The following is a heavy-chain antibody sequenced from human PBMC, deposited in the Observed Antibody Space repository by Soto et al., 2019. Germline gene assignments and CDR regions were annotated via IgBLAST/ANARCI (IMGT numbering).Heavy chain of an antibody. Sequence: PSETLSLTCAVSGASISGSYYYWAWLRQSPGKGPEWIGSVFYTGFTSYNPSLESRVSVSVDTSKSQVSLKLSAVTAADTAVYYCATSQKGYNWNYFDHWGQGALVTV. D-gene: IGHD1-20*01. CDR2: VFYTGFT. J-gene: IGHJ4*02. V-gene: IGHV4-39*01. CDR3: ATSQKGYNWNYFDH. CDR1: GASISGSYYY.